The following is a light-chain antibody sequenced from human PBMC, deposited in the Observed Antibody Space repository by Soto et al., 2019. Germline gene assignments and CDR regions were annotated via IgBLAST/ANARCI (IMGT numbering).Light chain of an antibody. J-gene: IGLJ1*01. CDR2: EGS. Sequence: QSALTQPASVSGSPGQSITISCAGTNNDVGSYNLVSWYQHHPGKAPKLMIFEGSKRPSGVSNRFSGSKSGNTASLTISGLQAEDEADFYCCSYAGSNYYVFGTGTKLTVL. CDR1: NNDVGSYNL. V-gene: IGLV2-23*01. CDR3: CSYAGSNYYV.